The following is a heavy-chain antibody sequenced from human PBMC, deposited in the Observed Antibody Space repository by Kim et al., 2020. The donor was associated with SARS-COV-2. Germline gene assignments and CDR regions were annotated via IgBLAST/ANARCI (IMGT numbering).Heavy chain of an antibody. CDR2: IWSDVSYK. D-gene: IGHD1-26*01. Sequence: GGSLRLSCTASGFTFSSYGMQWVRQAPGKGLEWVAGIWSDVSYKYYADSVKGRFTISRDNSNNTLYLQMNSLRAEDTAVYYCARGRDSGSYFPDFWGQGT. CDR3: ARGRDSGSYFPDF. CDR1: GFTFSSYG. V-gene: IGHV3-33*01. J-gene: IGHJ4*02.